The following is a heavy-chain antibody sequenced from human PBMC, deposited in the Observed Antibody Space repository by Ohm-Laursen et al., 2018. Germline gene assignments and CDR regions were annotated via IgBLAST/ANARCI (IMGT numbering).Heavy chain of an antibody. CDR3: ARHPPRGGPSDAFDI. Sequence: GTLSLTCTVSGGSISSYFGSWIRQPPGKGLEWIGYIYYSGSTKYNPSLKSRVIISVDTSKNQFSLKLSSVTAADTAVYYCARHPPRGGPSDAFDIWGQGTMVTVSS. D-gene: IGHD3-16*01. J-gene: IGHJ3*02. CDR2: IYYSGST. CDR1: GGSISSYF. V-gene: IGHV4-59*08.